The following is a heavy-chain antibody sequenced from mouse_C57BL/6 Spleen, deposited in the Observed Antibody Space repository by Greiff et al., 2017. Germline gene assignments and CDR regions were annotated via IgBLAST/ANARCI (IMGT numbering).Heavy chain of an antibody. Sequence: VHLKQSGAELVRPGASVKLSCTASGYTFKDDYMHWVKQRPEQGLEWIGWIAPENGDTEYASKFQGKATITADTSSNTAYLPLSSLTSEDTAVYYCTTRGLRRGIYFDDWGQGTTLTVSS. V-gene: IGHV14-4*01. CDR3: TTRGLRRGIYFDD. D-gene: IGHD2-4*01. CDR1: GYTFKDDY. CDR2: IAPENGDT. J-gene: IGHJ2*01.